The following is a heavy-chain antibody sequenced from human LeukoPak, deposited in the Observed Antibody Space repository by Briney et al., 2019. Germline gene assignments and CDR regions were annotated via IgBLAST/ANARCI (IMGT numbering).Heavy chain of an antibody. V-gene: IGHV1-2*06. CDR1: EYSFTGYN. D-gene: IGHD4/OR15-4a*01. CDR2: INFDSGGT. J-gene: IGHJ4*02. Sequence: ASVKVSCKASEYSFTGYNIYWMRQAPGQGLEWMRRINFDSGGTNSAQKFQGRVTMTRDTSVSTAYMELTRLISDDTAVYYCARLSIPDYYFDLWGQGAPVTVSS. CDR3: ARLSIPDYYFDL.